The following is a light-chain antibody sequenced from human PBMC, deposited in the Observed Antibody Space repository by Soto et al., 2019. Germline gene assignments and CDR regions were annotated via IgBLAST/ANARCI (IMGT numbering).Light chain of an antibody. CDR2: QDT. CDR1: KLGDKY. V-gene: IGLV3-1*01. CDR3: QAGDTSTVV. J-gene: IGLJ2*01. Sequence: SYELTQPPSVSVSPGQTATITCSGDKLGDKYASWYQQRPGQSPGVVIYQDTKRPSGIPERFSGSNSGNRATLTISGTQAMDEADYYCQAGDTSTVVFGGGTKLTVL.